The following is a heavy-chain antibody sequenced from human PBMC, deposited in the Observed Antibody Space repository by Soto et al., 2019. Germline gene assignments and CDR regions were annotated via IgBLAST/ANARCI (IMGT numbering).Heavy chain of an antibody. J-gene: IGHJ4*02. CDR3: AKDSLGSPSWD. V-gene: IGHV3-9*01. Sequence: EVQLVESGGGFVQPGGSLRLSCATSGFTFNDYAMHWVRQSPGKGPEWVSGISWNGGRTDYADAVKGRFIISRDNAKNSLYLQMSSLRPEDTAFYYCAKDSLGSPSWDWGQGTLVTVSS. D-gene: IGHD3-16*01. CDR1: GFTFNDYA. CDR2: ISWNGGRT.